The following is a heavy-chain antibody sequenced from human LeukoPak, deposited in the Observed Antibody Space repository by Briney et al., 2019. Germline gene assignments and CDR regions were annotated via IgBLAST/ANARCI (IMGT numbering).Heavy chain of an antibody. Sequence: GASVKVSCKASGYTFIGYYIHWVRQAPGQGLEWMGRINPNSGGTNYAQKLQGRVTMTTDTSTSTAYMELRSLRSDDTAVYYCARSPQGYCSGGSCYKPTEYFQHWGQGTLVTVSS. J-gene: IGHJ1*01. V-gene: IGHV1-2*06. D-gene: IGHD2-15*01. CDR2: INPNSGGT. CDR1: GYTFIGYY. CDR3: ARSPQGYCSGGSCYKPTEYFQH.